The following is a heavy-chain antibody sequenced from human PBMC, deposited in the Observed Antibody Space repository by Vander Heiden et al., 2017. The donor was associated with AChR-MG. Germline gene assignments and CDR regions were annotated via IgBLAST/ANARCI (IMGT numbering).Heavy chain of an antibody. J-gene: IGHJ4*02. CDR3: ARDADFTYFDY. V-gene: IGHV3-11*01. Sequence: QVQLVESGGGLVKPGGSLRLSCAASGSNFRDYYRSWIRQAPGKGLEWVSYISSSGSTIYYADSVKGRFTISRDNAKNSLYLQMNSLRAEDTAVYYCARDADFTYFDYWGQGTLVTVSS. CDR2: ISSSGSTI. CDR1: GSNFRDYY.